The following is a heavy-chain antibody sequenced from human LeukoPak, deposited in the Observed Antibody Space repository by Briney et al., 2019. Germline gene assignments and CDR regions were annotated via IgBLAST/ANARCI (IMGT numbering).Heavy chain of an antibody. D-gene: IGHD3-22*01. CDR1: GGSFSGYY. J-gene: IGHJ6*02. CDR2: INHSGST. Sequence: SETLSLTCAVYGGSFSGYYWSWIRQPPGKGLEWIGEINHSGSTSYNPSLKSRVTISVDTSKNQFSLKLSSVTAADTAVYYCARVTTYYYDSSGYRYYYYYGMDVWGQGTTVTVSS. CDR3: ARVTTYYYDSSGYRYYYYYGMDV. V-gene: IGHV4-34*01.